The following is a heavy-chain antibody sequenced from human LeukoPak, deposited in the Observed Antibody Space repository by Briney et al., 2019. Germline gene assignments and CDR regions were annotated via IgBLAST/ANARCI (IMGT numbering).Heavy chain of an antibody. CDR3: ARGDSSSWYEEDYFDY. V-gene: IGHV4-30-4*01. D-gene: IGHD6-13*01. Sequence: SETLSLTCTVSGGSISSGDYYWSWIRQPPGKGLEWIGYIYYGGSTYYNPSLKSRVTISVDTSKNQFSLKLSSVTAADTAVYYCARGDSSSWYEEDYFDYWGQGTLVTVSS. J-gene: IGHJ4*02. CDR1: GGSISSGDYY. CDR2: IYYGGST.